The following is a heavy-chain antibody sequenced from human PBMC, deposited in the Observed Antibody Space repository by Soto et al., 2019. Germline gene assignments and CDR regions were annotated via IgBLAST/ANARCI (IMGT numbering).Heavy chain of an antibody. CDR1: GYTFTSYG. V-gene: IGHV1-18*01. J-gene: IGHJ4*02. D-gene: IGHD6-13*01. CDR3: ARLKLAFIAAAGTDY. Sequence: ASVKVSCKASGYTFTSYGISWVRQAPGQGLEWMGWISAYNGNTNYAQKLQGRVTMTTDTSTSTAYMELRSLRSDDTAVYYCARLKLAFIAAAGTDYWGQGTLVTVS. CDR2: ISAYNGNT.